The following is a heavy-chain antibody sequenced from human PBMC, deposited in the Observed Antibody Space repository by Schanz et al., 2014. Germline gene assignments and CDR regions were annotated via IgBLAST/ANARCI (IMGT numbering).Heavy chain of an antibody. D-gene: IGHD3-22*01. CDR2: IYSGGSGGST. Sequence: EVQLVESGGGLVQPGGSLRLSCAASGFTVSANYMSWVRQAPGKGLEWVSVIYSGGSGGSTYYADSVKGRFTISRHNSKNTLYLQMNSLRPEDTAVYYCAKEDRTHSSDYVYWGQGTLVTVSS. V-gene: IGHV3-53*04. CDR3: AKEDRTHSSDYVY. J-gene: IGHJ4*02. CDR1: GFTVSANY.